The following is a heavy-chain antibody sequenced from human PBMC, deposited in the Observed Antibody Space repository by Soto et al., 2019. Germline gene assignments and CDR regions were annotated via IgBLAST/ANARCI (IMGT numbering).Heavy chain of an antibody. CDR1: GYTFTSYA. CDR2: ISAYNGNT. V-gene: IGHV1-18*01. J-gene: IGHJ2*01. D-gene: IGHD4-17*01. Sequence: QVQLVQSGAEVKKPGASVKVSCKASGYTFTSYAISWVRQAPGQGLEWMGGISAYNGNTNYAQKLQGRVTMTTDTCTSTAYMELRGLKSDDTAVYDCARCTYGGNSGIWYFDLWGRGTLVTVSS. CDR3: ARCTYGGNSGIWYFDL.